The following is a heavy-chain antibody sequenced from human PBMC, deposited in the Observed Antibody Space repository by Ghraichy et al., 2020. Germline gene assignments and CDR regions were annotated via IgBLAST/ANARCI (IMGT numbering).Heavy chain of an antibody. CDR3: ARSASCSSISCFTSVRY. CDR1: GFTFSSYT. J-gene: IGHJ4*02. Sequence: GGSLRLSCAASGFTFSSYTMNWVRQAPGKGLEWVSSISSSSSSIYYTDSVKGRFTISRDNAKNSLFLQMNSLRAEDTAVYYCARSASCSSISCFTSVRYWGQGTLVTVSS. V-gene: IGHV3-21*01. CDR2: ISSSSSSI. D-gene: IGHD2-2*02.